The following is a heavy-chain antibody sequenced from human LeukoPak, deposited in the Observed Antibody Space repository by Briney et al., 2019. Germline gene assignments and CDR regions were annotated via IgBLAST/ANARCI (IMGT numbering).Heavy chain of an antibody. CDR1: GFTFSDYY. CDR3: ARDYYDSSGYYYFDH. CDR2: ISSSGSTI. Sequence: PGGSLRLSCAASGFTFSDYYMSWIRQAPGKGLEWVSYISSSGSTIYYADSVKGRFTISRDNAKNSLYLQMNSLRAEDTAVYYCARDYYDSSGYYYFDHWGQGTLVTVSS. V-gene: IGHV3-11*01. J-gene: IGHJ4*02. D-gene: IGHD3-22*01.